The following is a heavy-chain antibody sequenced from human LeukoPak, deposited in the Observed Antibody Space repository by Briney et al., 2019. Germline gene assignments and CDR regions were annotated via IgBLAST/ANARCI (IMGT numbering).Heavy chain of an antibody. V-gene: IGHV1-18*01. CDR1: GYSFSKYG. D-gene: IGHD3-22*01. CDR3: VISYYDATGYYDY. Sequence: GASVKVSCKASGYSFSKYGMSWVRQAPGQGLEWRGWVSTNNSNTNYAQKIQGRVAMTTDTSTSTGYMELRSLRSEDTAVYYCVISYYDATGYYDYWGQGTLVSVSS. CDR2: VSTNNSNT. J-gene: IGHJ4*02.